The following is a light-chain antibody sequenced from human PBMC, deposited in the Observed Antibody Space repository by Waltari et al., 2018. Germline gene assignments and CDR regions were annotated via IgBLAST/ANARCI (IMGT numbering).Light chain of an antibody. J-gene: IGLJ3*02. CDR2: DFT. CDR3: SSYTTSSTLV. CDR1: SSDVGSYNY. V-gene: IGLV2-14*01. Sequence: QSALTQPASVSGSPGQSITISCSGTSSDVGSYNYVSWYQQHPGKAPKLIIYDFTKRPSGVSNRFSGSKSGNTASLTISGLQAEDEADYYCSSYTTSSTLVFGGGTKLTVL.